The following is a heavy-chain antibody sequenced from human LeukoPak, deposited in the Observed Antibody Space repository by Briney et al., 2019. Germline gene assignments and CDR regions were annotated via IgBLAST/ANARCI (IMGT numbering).Heavy chain of an antibody. V-gene: IGHV3-21*01. CDR3: ARDSTPYDSSGYCYDY. CDR1: GFTFSAYS. Sequence: GGSLRPSCAASGFTFSAYSMNWVRQAPGKGLEWVSSISTGSSYIYYADSVKGRFTISRENAKNSLYLQMNSLRAEDTAVYYCARDSTPYDSSGYCYDYWGQGTLVTVSS. D-gene: IGHD3-22*01. J-gene: IGHJ4*02. CDR2: ISTGSSYI.